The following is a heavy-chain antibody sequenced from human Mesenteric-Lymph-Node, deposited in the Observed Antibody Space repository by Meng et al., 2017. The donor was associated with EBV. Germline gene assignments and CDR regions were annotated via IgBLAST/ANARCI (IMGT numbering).Heavy chain of an antibody. J-gene: IGHJ5*02. CDR2: LSLYNGNT. D-gene: IGHD4-23*01. V-gene: IGHV1-18*01. Sequence: QCQRLELGTWVNEPWAAVKVPCKASAYPFTGYAFSWVRQAPGQGLEWMGWLSLYNGNTNYAQNFQGRVSMTADTSTTTAFMELRSLTSDDTAVYYCARITYGANFLDLWGQGTLVTVSS. CDR3: ARITYGANFLDL. CDR1: AYPFTGYA.